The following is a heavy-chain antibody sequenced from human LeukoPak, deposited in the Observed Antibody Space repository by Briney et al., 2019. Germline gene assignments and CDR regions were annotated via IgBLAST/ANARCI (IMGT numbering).Heavy chain of an antibody. CDR1: GFTFSSYW. CDR3: ARGRGTMIVVADFDY. D-gene: IGHD3-22*01. Sequence: GGSLRLSCAASGFTFSSYWMHWVRQAPGKGLVWVSRTNSDGSSISYADSVKGRFTISRDNAKKTLFLQMNSLRAEDTAVYYCARGRGTMIVVADFDYWGQGTLVTVSS. J-gene: IGHJ4*02. CDR2: TNSDGSSI. V-gene: IGHV3-74*01.